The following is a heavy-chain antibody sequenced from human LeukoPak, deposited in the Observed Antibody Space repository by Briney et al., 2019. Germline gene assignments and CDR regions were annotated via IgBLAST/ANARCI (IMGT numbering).Heavy chain of an antibody. CDR3: ARVDYDILTGYYGLDY. CDR1: GYTFTGYY. V-gene: IGHV1-2*02. J-gene: IGHJ4*02. Sequence: ASVKVSCKASGYTFTGYYMHWVRQAPGQGLEWMGWINPNSGGTNYAQKFQGRVTITRDTSISTAYMELSRLRSDDTAVYYCARVDYDILTGYYGLDYWGQGTLVTVSS. D-gene: IGHD3-9*01. CDR2: INPNSGGT.